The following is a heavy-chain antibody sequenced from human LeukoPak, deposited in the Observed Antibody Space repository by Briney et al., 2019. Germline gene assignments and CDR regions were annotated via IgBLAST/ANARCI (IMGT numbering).Heavy chain of an antibody. CDR2: IYYNGDT. CDR1: VDSITGYS. D-gene: IGHD3-10*01. V-gene: IGHV4-59*01. CDR3: VRGPYGSSISNWFDP. J-gene: IGHJ5*02. Sequence: PSETLSVTCSVSVDSITGYSWSWIRQTPGKGLEWIGYIYYNGDTRYNPSLNSRLSMSVDTPKKRFSLNLRSVTAADTAVYYCVRGPYGSSISNWFDPWGKGLLVTVSS.